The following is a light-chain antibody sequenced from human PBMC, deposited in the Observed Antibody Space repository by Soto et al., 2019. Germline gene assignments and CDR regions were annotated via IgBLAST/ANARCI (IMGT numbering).Light chain of an antibody. V-gene: IGLV3-21*04. CDR1: NIGSKS. CDR3: QEWDSSSDPGV. Sequence: SYELTQPPSVSVAPGKTARITCGGNNIGSKSVHWYQQKPGQAPVLVIYYDSDRPSGIPERFSGSNSGNTATLTISRVEAGDEADYYCQEWDSSSDPGVFGGGTKLTVL. CDR2: YDS. J-gene: IGLJ3*02.